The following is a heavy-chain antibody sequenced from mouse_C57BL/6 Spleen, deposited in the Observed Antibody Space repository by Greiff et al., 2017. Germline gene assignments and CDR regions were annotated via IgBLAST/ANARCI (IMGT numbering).Heavy chain of an antibody. CDR2: IDPSDSYT. V-gene: IGHV1-50*01. CDR1: GYTFTSYW. D-gene: IGHD2-5*01. Sequence: VQLQQPGAELVKPGASVKLSCKASGYTFTSYWMQWVKQRPGQGLEWIGEIDPSDSYTNYNQKFKGKATLTVDTSSSTAYMQLSSLTSEDSAVYYCARGNYSNWFAYWGQGTLVTVSA. CDR3: ARGNYSNWFAY. J-gene: IGHJ3*01.